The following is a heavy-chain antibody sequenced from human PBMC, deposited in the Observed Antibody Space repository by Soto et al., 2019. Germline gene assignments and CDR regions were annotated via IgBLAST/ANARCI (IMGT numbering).Heavy chain of an antibody. CDR3: ARGCSSNKMYYYYYMDV. D-gene: IGHD2-2*01. CDR1: GYTFTGYY. J-gene: IGHJ6*03. Sequence: ASVKVSCKASGYTFTGYYMHWVRQAPGQGLEWMGWINPNSGGTNYAQKFQGWVTMTRDTSISTAYMERSRLRSDDTAVYYCARGCSSNKMYYYYYMDVWGKGTTVTVSS. V-gene: IGHV1-2*04. CDR2: INPNSGGT.